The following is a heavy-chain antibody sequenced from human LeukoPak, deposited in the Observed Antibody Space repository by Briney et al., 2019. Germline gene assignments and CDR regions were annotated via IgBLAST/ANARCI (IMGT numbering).Heavy chain of an antibody. CDR3: ARDNYDKSHYAFDI. J-gene: IGHJ3*02. Sequence: SETLSLTCAVYGGSFSGYYWSWIRQPPGKGLEWIGEINHSGSTNYNPSLKSRVTISVDRSKNQFSLKLSSVTAADTAVYYCARDNYDKSHYAFDIWGQGTMVTVSS. CDR2: INHSGST. V-gene: IGHV4-34*01. D-gene: IGHD3-22*01. CDR1: GGSFSGYY.